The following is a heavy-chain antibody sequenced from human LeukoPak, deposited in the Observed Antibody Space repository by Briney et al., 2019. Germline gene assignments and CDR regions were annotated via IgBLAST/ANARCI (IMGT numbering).Heavy chain of an antibody. CDR1: GFTFSSYS. Sequence: PGGYLRLSCAASGFTFSSYSMNWVRQAPGKGLEWVSSISSSSSYIYYADSVKGRFTISRDNAKNSLYLQMNSLRAEDTAVYYCAVAGTTVTTPFDYWGQGALVTVSS. J-gene: IGHJ4*02. D-gene: IGHD4-17*01. CDR2: ISSSSSYI. V-gene: IGHV3-21*01. CDR3: AVAGTTVTTPFDY.